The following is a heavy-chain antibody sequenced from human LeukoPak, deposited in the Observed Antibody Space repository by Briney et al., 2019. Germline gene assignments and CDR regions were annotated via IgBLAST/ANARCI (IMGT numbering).Heavy chain of an antibody. CDR2: VQYTGST. CDR3: ARVERNWSGHYAKVYYFDY. J-gene: IGHJ4*02. CDR1: GVSISSYS. V-gene: IGHV4-59*01. D-gene: IGHD3-3*01. Sequence: ASETLSFTCSVSGVSISSYSWSWLRQAPGKGLEWVASVQYTGSTTYNPSLRSRLTISADTSKSQFSLQLTSVTTADTAVYYCARVERNWSGHYAKVYYFDYWGQGTLVTVSS.